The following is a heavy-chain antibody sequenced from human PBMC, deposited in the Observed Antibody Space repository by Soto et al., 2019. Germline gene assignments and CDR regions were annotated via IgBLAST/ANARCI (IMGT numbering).Heavy chain of an antibody. CDR1: GFTFSSYS. V-gene: IGHV3-21*01. CDR3: AREGTYCSSTSCYVNYYYYMDV. D-gene: IGHD2-2*01. Sequence: PGGSLRLSCAASGFTFSSYSMNWVRQAPGKGMEWVSSISSSSSYIYYADSVKGRFTISRDNAKNSLYLQMNSLRAEDTAVYYCAREGTYCSSTSCYVNYYYYMDVSGKGTTVTVSS. J-gene: IGHJ6*03. CDR2: ISSSSSYI.